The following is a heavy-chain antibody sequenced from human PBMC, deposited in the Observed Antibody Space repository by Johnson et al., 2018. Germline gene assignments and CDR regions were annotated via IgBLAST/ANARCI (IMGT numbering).Heavy chain of an antibody. J-gene: IGHJ6*03. Sequence: VQLVQSGGGLVQPGGSLRLSCAASGFTFSSYAMSWVRQAPGKGLEWVSAISGSGGSTYYADSVKGRFTISRDNSKNTLYLQMNSLRAEDTAVYYCAKGGSGSYSIPYYYYMDVWGKGTTVTVSS. D-gene: IGHD3-10*01. CDR1: GFTFSSYA. CDR3: AKGGSGSYSIPYYYYMDV. CDR2: ISGSGGST. V-gene: IGHV3-23*04.